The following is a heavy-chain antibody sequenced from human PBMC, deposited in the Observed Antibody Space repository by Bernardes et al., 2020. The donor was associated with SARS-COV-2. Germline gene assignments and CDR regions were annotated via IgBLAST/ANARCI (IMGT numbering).Heavy chain of an antibody. CDR2: IKQDGSEK. CDR1: GFTFRSYW. D-gene: IGHD1-1*01. J-gene: IGHJ4*02. CDR3: ARATAGPYLGLDY. Sequence: VGSLILSCAASGFTFRSYWMSWVRQAPGKGLEWVANIKQDGSEKYYVDSVKGRFTISRDNAKNSLYLQMNSLRAEDTAVYYCARATAGPYLGLDYWGQGTLVTVSS. V-gene: IGHV3-7*01.